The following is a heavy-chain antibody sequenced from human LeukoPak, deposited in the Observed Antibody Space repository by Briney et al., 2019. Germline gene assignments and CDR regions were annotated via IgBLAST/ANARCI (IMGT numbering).Heavy chain of an antibody. D-gene: IGHD3-9*01. Sequence: SETLSLTCTVSGGSISSGGYYWSWIRQHPGKGLEWIGYIYYSGSTYYNPSLKSRVTISVDTSKNQFSLKLSSVTAADTAVYYCARDRRHVLTGHSLWYFDLWGRGTLVTVSS. J-gene: IGHJ2*01. CDR1: GGSISSGGYY. CDR3: ARDRRHVLTGHSLWYFDL. CDR2: IYYSGST. V-gene: IGHV4-31*03.